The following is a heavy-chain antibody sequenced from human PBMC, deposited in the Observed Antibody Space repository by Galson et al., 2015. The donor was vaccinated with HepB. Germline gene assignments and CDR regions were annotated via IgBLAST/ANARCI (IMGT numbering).Heavy chain of an antibody. CDR2: ISSSSSYI. V-gene: IGHV3-21*01. CDR1: GFTFSSYS. Sequence: SLRLSCAASGFTFSSYSMNWVRQAPGKGLEWVSSISSSSSYIYYADSVEGRFTISRDNAKNSLYLQMNSLRAEDTAVYYCARDLSIAAAEFDYWGQGTLVTVSS. J-gene: IGHJ4*02. D-gene: IGHD6-13*01. CDR3: ARDLSIAAAEFDY.